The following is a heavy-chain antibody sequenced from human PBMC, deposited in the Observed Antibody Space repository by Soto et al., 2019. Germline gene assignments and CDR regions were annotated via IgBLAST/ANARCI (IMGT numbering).Heavy chain of an antibody. CDR3: VGSRAEGATTFLVRYDFDY. CDR2: VNPMFGTP. CDR1: GGSFSNHA. Sequence: QVQLVQSGAEVKKPGSSVKVSCKTSGGSFSNHAISWVRQAPGQGLEWLGGVNPMFGTPNYAKKFQGSVTLTADESTSTAYMEPRSLKSEDTAVYFCVGSRAEGATTFLVRYDFDYWGQGTLVTVSS. D-gene: IGHD1-26*01. J-gene: IGHJ4*02. V-gene: IGHV1-69*12.